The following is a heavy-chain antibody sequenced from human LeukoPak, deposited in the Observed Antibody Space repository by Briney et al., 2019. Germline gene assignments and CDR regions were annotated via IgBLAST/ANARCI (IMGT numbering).Heavy chain of an antibody. J-gene: IGHJ4*02. D-gene: IGHD3-10*01. CDR2: ISSSSSYI. CDR1: GFTFSSYS. Sequence: GGSLRLSCASSGFTFSSYSMNWVRQAPGKGLEWVSSISSSSSYIYYADSVKGRFTISRDNTKNSLYLQMNSLRAEDTAVYYCARSPRSMVRGVITHDYWGQGTLVTVSS. CDR3: ARSPRSMVRGVITHDY. V-gene: IGHV3-21*01.